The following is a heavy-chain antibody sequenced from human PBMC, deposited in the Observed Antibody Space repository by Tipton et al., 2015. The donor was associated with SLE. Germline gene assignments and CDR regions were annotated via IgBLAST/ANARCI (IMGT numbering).Heavy chain of an antibody. CDR1: GYSFISYW. Sequence: VQLVQSGAEVKKPGESLKISCKGSGYSFISYWIGWVRQMPGKGLEWMGIIYPGDSDTRYSPSFQGQVTISVDKSITTAYLQWSSLKASDTAMYYCATAKMTTLTAFDYWGQGTLVTVSS. CDR2: IYPGDSDT. D-gene: IGHD5-24*01. V-gene: IGHV5-51*03. J-gene: IGHJ4*02. CDR3: ATAKMTTLTAFDY.